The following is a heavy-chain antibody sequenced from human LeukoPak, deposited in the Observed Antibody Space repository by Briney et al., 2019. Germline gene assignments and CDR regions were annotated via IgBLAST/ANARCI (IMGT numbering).Heavy chain of an antibody. V-gene: IGHV4-61*02. J-gene: IGHJ4*02. CDR2: IYTTGNT. D-gene: IGHD2/OR15-2a*01. CDR3: ARGGTLFTFFDS. CDR1: GGSISSDDYY. Sequence: SQTLSLTCTESGGSISSDDYYWNWIRQPAGRGLEWIGRIYTTGNTMYNPSLESRVSTSIDTSKHQVSLKVKSVTAADTAVYYCARGGTLFTFFDSWGQGTLVTVSS.